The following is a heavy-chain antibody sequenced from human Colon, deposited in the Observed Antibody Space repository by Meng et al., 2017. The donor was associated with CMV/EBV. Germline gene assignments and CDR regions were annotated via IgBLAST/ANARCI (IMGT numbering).Heavy chain of an antibody. D-gene: IGHD2-21*02. J-gene: IGHJ4*02. CDR2: IYHRGTT. V-gene: IGHV4-31*02. CDR1: GAYISSDGYY. CDR3: ARDRRTASETLDY. Sequence: SGAYISSDGYYWTWVRQRPGKGLEWIGHIYHRGTTYYNPSLKSRVTISVDTSKNQLSLRLTSVIAADTAVYYCARDRRTASETLDYWGPGTLVTVSS.